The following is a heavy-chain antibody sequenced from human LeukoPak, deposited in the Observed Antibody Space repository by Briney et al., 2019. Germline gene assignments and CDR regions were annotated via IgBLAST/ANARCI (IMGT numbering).Heavy chain of an antibody. V-gene: IGHV3-21*01. D-gene: IGHD6-13*01. J-gene: IGHJ5*02. Sequence: GGSLRLSCAASGFTLNSYTLSWVRQAPGKGLEWVSSISSTSSYIHYADSVKGRFTISRDNPDNVVYLQMNSLRAEDTAVYYCARVTVAGPTGWFDPWGQGTLVTVSS. CDR1: GFTLNSYT. CDR2: ISSTSSYI. CDR3: ARVTVAGPTGWFDP.